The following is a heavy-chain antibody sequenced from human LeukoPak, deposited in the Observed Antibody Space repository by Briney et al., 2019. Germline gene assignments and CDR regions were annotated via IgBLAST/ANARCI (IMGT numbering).Heavy chain of an antibody. V-gene: IGHV3-21*01. Sequence: GGSLRLSCAASGFTFSSYSMNWVRQAPGKGLEWVSSISSSSSYIYYADSVEGRFTISRDNAKNSLYLQMNSLRAEDTAVYYCARDPGAVATYNWFDPWGQGTLVTVSS. J-gene: IGHJ5*02. D-gene: IGHD6-19*01. CDR3: ARDPGAVATYNWFDP. CDR2: ISSSSSYI. CDR1: GFTFSSYS.